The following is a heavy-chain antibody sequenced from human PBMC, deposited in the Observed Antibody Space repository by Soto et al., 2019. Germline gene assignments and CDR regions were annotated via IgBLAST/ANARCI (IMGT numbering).Heavy chain of an antibody. CDR3: ARGQLRFLEWLLSGGMDV. CDR1: GFTFSDYY. D-gene: IGHD3-3*01. V-gene: IGHV3-11*06. CDR2: ISSSSSYT. J-gene: IGHJ6*02. Sequence: QVQPVESGGGLVKPGGSLRLSCAASGFTFSDYYMSWIRQAPGKGLEWVSYISSSSSYTNYADSVKGRFTISRDNAKNSLYLQMNSLRAEDTAVYYCARGQLRFLEWLLSGGMDVWGQGTTVTVSS.